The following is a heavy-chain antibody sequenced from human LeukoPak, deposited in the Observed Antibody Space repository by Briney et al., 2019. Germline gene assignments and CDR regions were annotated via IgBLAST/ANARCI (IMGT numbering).Heavy chain of an antibody. CDR3: TRPSSLGGATEFDY. V-gene: IGHV3-73*01. D-gene: IGHD1-26*01. CDR1: GFTFSGSA. CDR2: IRSKANSYAT. Sequence: QAGGSLRLSCAASGFTFSGSAMHWVRQASGKGLEWVGRIRSKANSYATAYAASVKGRFTISRDDSKNTAYLQMNSLKTEDTAVYYCTRPSSLGGATEFDYWGQGTLVTVSS. J-gene: IGHJ4*02.